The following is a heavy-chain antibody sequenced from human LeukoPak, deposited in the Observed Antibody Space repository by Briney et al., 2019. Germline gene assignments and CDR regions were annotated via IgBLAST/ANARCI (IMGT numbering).Heavy chain of an antibody. CDR3: ARGPMRLWRVHPNLGAFDF. CDR1: GGSFSGYY. D-gene: IGHD5-18*01. Sequence: PSETLSLTCAVYGGSFSGYYWSWIRQPPGKGLEWLGEINHSGSTNYNPSLKSRVTISVDTSKNQFSLKLSSVTAADTAVYYCARGPMRLWRVHPNLGAFDFWGQGTMVTVSS. CDR2: INHSGST. J-gene: IGHJ3*01. V-gene: IGHV4-34*01.